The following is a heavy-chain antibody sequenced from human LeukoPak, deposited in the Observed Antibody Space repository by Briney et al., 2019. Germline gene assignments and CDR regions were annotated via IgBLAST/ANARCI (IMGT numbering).Heavy chain of an antibody. J-gene: IGHJ3*02. D-gene: IGHD2-21*01. CDR2: MNPNSGNT. Sequence: AASVKVSCKASGYTFTSYDINWVRQATGQGLEWMGWMNPNSGNTGYAQKFQGRVTMTRNTSISTAYMELGSLRSEDTAVYYCATEDPQAAHIVDMFEHDAFDIWGQGTMVTVSS. CDR3: ATEDPQAAHIVDMFEHDAFDI. V-gene: IGHV1-8*01. CDR1: GYTFTSYD.